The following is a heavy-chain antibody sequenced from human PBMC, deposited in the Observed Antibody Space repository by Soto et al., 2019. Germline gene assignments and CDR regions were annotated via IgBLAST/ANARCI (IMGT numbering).Heavy chain of an antibody. CDR2: IYYKGDT. D-gene: IGHD3-16*01. CDR3: ARGSLVYDS. CDR1: GDSLNNNW. Sequence: QVQLLESGPTLVKPSEILFLTCSVSGDSLNNNWWTWIRQAPGTAPELVGYIYYKGDTRYNPSLESRVTISLDTPKNPISLELRSLSGADTAVYFCARGSLVYDSWGQGILVTVSS. J-gene: IGHJ4*02. V-gene: IGHV4-59*01.